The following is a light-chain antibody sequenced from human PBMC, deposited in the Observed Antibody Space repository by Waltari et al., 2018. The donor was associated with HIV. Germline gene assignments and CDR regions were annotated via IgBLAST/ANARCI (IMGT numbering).Light chain of an antibody. CDR2: AAS. Sequence: EIVFTQSPGTLSLSPGERATLPCRASQSFSSSYLAWYQQKPGQAPRPQNYAASNRATGITDRFSGSGSGTDFTLTISRLEPGDFAVYYCQQYGSSPGTFGQGTKVEIK. CDR3: QQYGSSPGT. J-gene: IGKJ1*01. CDR1: QSFSSSY. V-gene: IGKV3-20*01.